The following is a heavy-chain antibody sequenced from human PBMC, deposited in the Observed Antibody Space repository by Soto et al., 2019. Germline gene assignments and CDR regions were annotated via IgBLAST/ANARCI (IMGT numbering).Heavy chain of an antibody. CDR1: VFPFGANA. Sequence: GGSLRLSCVISVFPFGANAMSWVRQAPGKGLEWVSGLSNTGRRTYYADSVKGRFTISRDNSENTVYLQMNSLRVEDTAVYYCATEMGGSRGPFDNWGQGTLVTVSS. J-gene: IGHJ4*02. CDR2: LSNTGRRT. V-gene: IGHV3-23*01. D-gene: IGHD3-10*01. CDR3: ATEMGGSRGPFDN.